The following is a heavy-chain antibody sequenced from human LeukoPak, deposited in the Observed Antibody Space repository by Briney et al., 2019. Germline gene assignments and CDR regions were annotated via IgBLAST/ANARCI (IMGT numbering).Heavy chain of an antibody. CDR3: ARAEYIAAAGTHYFDY. V-gene: IGHV4-4*02. CDR2: IYHSGST. CDR1: GGSISSSNW. Sequence: PSETLSLTCAVSGGSISSSNWWSWVRQPPGKGLEWIGEIYHSGSTNYNPSLKSRVTISVDKSKNQFSLKLSSVTAADTAVYYCARAEYIAAAGTHYFDYWGQGTLVTVSS. J-gene: IGHJ4*02. D-gene: IGHD6-13*01.